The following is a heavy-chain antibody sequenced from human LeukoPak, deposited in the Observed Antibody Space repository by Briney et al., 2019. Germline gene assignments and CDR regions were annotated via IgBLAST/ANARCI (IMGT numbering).Heavy chain of an antibody. D-gene: IGHD6-13*01. J-gene: IGHJ5*02. V-gene: IGHV4-4*07. CDR3: ARDRSSSWTRDWFDP. CDR1: GGSISGFY. Sequence: PSETLSLTCTVSGGSISGFYWGWIRQPAGKGLEWIGRIYNSASTNYNPSLKSRVTMSVDTSKNQFSLKLTSVTAADTAVYYCARDRSSSWTRDWFDPWGQGTLVTVSS. CDR2: IYNSAST.